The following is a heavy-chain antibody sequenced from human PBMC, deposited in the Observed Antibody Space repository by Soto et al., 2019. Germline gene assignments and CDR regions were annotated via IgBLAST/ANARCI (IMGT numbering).Heavy chain of an antibody. J-gene: IGHJ4*02. D-gene: IGHD3-3*01. CDR3: ARDSGISNFGVAGH. CDR1: GFTFTTFW. CDR2: INQDGSKR. V-gene: IGHV3-7*05. Sequence: EAQLVESGGGVVQPGGSLRLSCAASGFTFTTFWMSWVRQPPGKGLEWVAAINQDGSKRDHVDSVRGRCTITRDNAKNSMELKMQRLRAEDTGVDVCARDSGISNFGVAGHWGEGPMDTFSS.